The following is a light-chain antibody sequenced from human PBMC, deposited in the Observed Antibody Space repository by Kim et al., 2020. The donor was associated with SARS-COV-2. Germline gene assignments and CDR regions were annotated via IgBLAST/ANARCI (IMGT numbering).Light chain of an antibody. Sequence: ASLGDRVTITGQASQDIKKNLNWYQHKPGKAPKLLIYDASSLQVGVPSRFSGRGSGTVFTLTISSLQSEDIATYFCQQFDDLPPYIFGQGTKLEIK. CDR3: QQFDDLPPYI. V-gene: IGKV1-33*01. CDR2: DAS. J-gene: IGKJ2*01. CDR1: QDIKKN.